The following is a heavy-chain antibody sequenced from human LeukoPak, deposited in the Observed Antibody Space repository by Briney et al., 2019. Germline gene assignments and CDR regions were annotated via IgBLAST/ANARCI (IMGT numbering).Heavy chain of an antibody. J-gene: IGHJ5*02. CDR3: ARGRSGYISAYES. CDR2: ISSSGVNT. CDR1: GFTFSSYA. Sequence: HPGGSLRLSCAASGFTFSSYAMSWVRQAPGKGLEWVSGISSSGVNTDYADSVKGRFTILKDSSEKTLYLQMNGLRADDTPVYFCARGRSGYISAYESWGQGTLVIVSS. V-gene: IGHV3-23*01. D-gene: IGHD5-12*01.